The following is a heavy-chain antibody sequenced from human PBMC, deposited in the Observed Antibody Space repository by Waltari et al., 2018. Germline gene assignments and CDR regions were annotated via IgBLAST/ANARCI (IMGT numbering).Heavy chain of an antibody. CDR2: HHYSGVT. J-gene: IGHJ3*02. CDR1: GGSISSYH. CDR3: ARRMTNQNGFDM. V-gene: IGHV4-59*08. D-gene: IGHD2-8*01. Sequence: QVQLQESGPGLVKPSETLSLTCSVSGGSISSYHWSWIRQPPGKGLEWIGNHHYSGVTKSDPSLKSRVATIIDLNKNQFSLKLNSATAADTAVYYCARRMTNQNGFDMWGQGAMVTVSS.